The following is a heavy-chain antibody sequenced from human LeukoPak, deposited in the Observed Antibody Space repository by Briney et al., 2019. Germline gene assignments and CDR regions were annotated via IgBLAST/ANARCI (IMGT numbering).Heavy chain of an antibody. CDR2: ISGSGGGT. J-gene: IGHJ4*02. CDR3: TKGQGVILNGVYYFDY. Sequence: GGSLRLSCAASGFTFSSYWMHWVRQAPGKGLVWVSAISGSGGGTYYADSVKGRFTISRDNSKNTLYLQMNSLRAEDTAVYYCTKGQGVILNGVYYFDYWGQGTLVTVSS. D-gene: IGHD2-21*01. V-gene: IGHV3-23*01. CDR1: GFTFSSYW.